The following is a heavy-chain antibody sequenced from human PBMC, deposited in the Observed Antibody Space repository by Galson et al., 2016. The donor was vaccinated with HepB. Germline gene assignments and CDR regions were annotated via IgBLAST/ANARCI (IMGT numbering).Heavy chain of an antibody. CDR1: GYSFTSYW. Sequence: QSGAEVKKPGESLRISCKGSGYSFTSYWISWVRQMPGKGLEWMGRIDPSDSYTNYSPSFQGHVTTSADKSISTAYLQWSSLKASDTAMYYCARHRYYYDSSGYYYALGYWGQGTLVTVSS. J-gene: IGHJ4*02. CDR2: IDPSDSYT. CDR3: ARHRYYYDSSGYYYALGY. D-gene: IGHD3-22*01. V-gene: IGHV5-10-1*01.